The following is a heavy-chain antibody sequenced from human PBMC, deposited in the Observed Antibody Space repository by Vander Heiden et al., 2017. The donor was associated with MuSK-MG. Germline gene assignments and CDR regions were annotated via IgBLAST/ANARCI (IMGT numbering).Heavy chain of an antibody. V-gene: IGHV4-59*01. J-gene: IGHJ4*02. CDR1: TDSITSSY. CDR2: VSYSGGT. D-gene: IGHD3-22*01. CDR3: ARAAYYYDSSGYSSGRTFDY. Sequence: QVQLQESGPGLVKPSETLSLPCTVSTDSITSSYWSWIRQPPGKGLEWIGYVSYSGGTNFNPSLKNRVAASLDTSRSQFSLKLTSVTAADSAVYYCARAAYYYDSSGYSSGRTFDYWGQGTLVTVSS.